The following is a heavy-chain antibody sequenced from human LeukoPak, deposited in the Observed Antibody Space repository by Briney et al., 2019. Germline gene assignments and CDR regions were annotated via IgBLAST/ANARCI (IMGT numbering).Heavy chain of an antibody. J-gene: IGHJ4*02. Sequence: PGGSPRLSCAASGFTFSGYWMSWVRQAPGKGLEWVARLHADGIERYFVDSVKGRFTISRDNAKNSLYLQMYSLRLDDTAVYYCARGGYSFDYLGQGTLVTVSS. CDR1: GFTFSGYW. D-gene: IGHD5-12*01. V-gene: IGHV3-7*01. CDR2: LHADGIER. CDR3: ARGGYSFDY.